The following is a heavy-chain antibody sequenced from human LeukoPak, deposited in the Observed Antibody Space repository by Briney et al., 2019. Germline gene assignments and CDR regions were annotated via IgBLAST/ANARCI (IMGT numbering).Heavy chain of an antibody. CDR2: ISWNSGSI. J-gene: IGHJ4*02. Sequence: GGSLRLSCAASGFTFDDYAMHWVRQAPGKGLEWVSGISWNSGSIGYADSVKGRFTISRDNAKSSLYLQMNSLRAEDTALYYCAKDSSAAAAGFTLADYWGQGTLVTVSS. CDR3: AKDSSAAAAGFTLADY. V-gene: IGHV3-9*01. CDR1: GFTFDDYA. D-gene: IGHD6-13*01.